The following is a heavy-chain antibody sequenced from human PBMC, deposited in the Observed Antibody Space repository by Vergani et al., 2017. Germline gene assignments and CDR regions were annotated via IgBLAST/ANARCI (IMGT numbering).Heavy chain of an antibody. Sequence: QVQLQESGPGLVKPSQTLSLTCTVSGGSISSGGYYWSWIRQHPGKGLEWIGYIYYSGSTYYNPSLKSRVTISVDTSKNQVSLKLSSVTAEDTAVYYCARRLGVVVPAAISKGSSYYYGMEVWGQGTTVTVSS. CDR1: GGSISSGGYY. CDR3: ARRLGVVVPAAISKGSSYYYGMEV. V-gene: IGHV4-31*03. J-gene: IGHJ6*02. CDR2: IYYSGST. D-gene: IGHD2-2*01.